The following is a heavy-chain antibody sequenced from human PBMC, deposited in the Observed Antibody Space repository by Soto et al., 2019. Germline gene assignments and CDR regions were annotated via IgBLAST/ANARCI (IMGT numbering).Heavy chain of an antibody. V-gene: IGHV1-69*13. J-gene: IGHJ6*02. D-gene: IGHD1-7*01. CDR3: ARVQRRTTALPQKYYYYGMDV. CDR2: IIPIFGTA. Sequence: ASVKVSCKASGGTFSSYAISWVRQAPGQGLEWMGGIIPIFGTANYAQKFQGRVTITADESTSTAYMELSSLRSEDTAVYYCARVQRRTTALPQKYYYYGMDVWGQGTTVTVSS. CDR1: GGTFSSYA.